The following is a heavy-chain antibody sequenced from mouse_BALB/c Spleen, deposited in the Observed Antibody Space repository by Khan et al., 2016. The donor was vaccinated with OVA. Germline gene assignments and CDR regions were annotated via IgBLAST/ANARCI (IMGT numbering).Heavy chain of an antibody. D-gene: IGHD2-3*01. CDR2: ISSGGSYT. Sequence: EVELVESGGDLVKPGGSLKLSCAASGFTFSSYGMSWVRQTPDKRLEWVATISSGGSYTYYPDSVKGRFTISRDNAKNTLYLQMSSLKSEDTAMYYCARQEDGYYVVYFDVWGAGTTVTVSS. CDR1: GFTFSSYG. J-gene: IGHJ1*01. V-gene: IGHV5-6*01. CDR3: ARQEDGYYVVYFDV.